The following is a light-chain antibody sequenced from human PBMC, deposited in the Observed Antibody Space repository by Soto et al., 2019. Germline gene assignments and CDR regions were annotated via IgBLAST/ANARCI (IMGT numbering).Light chain of an antibody. CDR3: SSYTSSSTLEV. V-gene: IGLV2-14*01. CDR2: EVS. J-gene: IGLJ3*02. Sequence: QPASVSGSPGQSITISCSGTSSDVGGYNYVSWYQQHPGKAPKLMIYEVSNRPSGVSNRFSGSKSGNTASLTISGLQAEDEADYYCSSYTSSSTLEVFGGGTKLTVL. CDR1: SSDVGGYNY.